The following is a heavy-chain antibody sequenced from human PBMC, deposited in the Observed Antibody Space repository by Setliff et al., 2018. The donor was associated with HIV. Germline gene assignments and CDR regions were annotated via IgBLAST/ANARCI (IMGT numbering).Heavy chain of an antibody. Sequence: GGSLRLSCAASGFTFDDYAMHWVRQAPGKGLEWVSGISWNSGSIGYADSVKGRFTISRDNARNTLYLQMNSLRAEDTAMYYCARGLFHEFDLWGRGTLVTVSS. J-gene: IGHJ2*01. CDR3: ARGLFHEFDL. CDR1: GFTFDDYA. V-gene: IGHV3-9*01. CDR2: ISWNSGSI. D-gene: IGHD3-10*02.